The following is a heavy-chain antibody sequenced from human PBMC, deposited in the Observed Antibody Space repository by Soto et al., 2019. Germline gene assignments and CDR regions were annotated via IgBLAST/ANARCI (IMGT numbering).Heavy chain of an antibody. CDR3: SARKDFWNDYTQVSLDY. D-gene: IGHD3-3*01. Sequence: EVQLVESGGGLVEPGGSLRLSCVASGLLFNNAWMNWVRQAPGKGLEWVGRIKSKNEGETTDYTAPVEGRFSISRDDSKNTLYLQMNSLKTEDTAVYYCSARKDFWNDYTQVSLDYWGQGTLVTVSS. J-gene: IGHJ4*02. V-gene: IGHV3-15*07. CDR2: IKSKNEGETT. CDR1: GLLFNNAW.